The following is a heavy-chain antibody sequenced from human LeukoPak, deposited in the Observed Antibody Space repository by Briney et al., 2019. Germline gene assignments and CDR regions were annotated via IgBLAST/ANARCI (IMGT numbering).Heavy chain of an antibody. CDR1: GGSFSGYY. CDR2: INHSGST. V-gene: IGHV4-34*01. D-gene: IGHD3-22*01. CDR3: ARGYDSSAYYPFNY. Sequence: SATLSLTCAVYGGSFSGYYWSWIRQPPGKGLEWIGEINHSGSTNYNPSLKSRVTISVDTSKNQFSLKLSSVTAADTAVYYCARGYDSSAYYPFNYGGQGTLVTVSA. J-gene: IGHJ4*02.